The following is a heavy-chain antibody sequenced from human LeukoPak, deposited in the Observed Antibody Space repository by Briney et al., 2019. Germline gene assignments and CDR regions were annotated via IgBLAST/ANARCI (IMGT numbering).Heavy chain of an antibody. CDR1: GGSISSSNYY. Sequence: PSETLSLTCTVSGGSISSSNYYWGWIRQPPGKGLEWIGSIYYSGSTYYNPSLKSRVTISVYTSKNQFSLNLSSVTAADTAVYYCARLHIAAADYFDYWGQGTLVTVSS. V-gene: IGHV4-39*01. J-gene: IGHJ4*02. D-gene: IGHD6-13*01. CDR2: IYYSGST. CDR3: ARLHIAAADYFDY.